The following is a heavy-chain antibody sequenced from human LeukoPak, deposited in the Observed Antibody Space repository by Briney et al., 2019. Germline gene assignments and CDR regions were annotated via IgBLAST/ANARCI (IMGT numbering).Heavy chain of an antibody. Sequence: GGSLRLSCAASGFTFSSYRMNWVRQAPGKGLEWVANIKQDGSEKYYVDSVKGRFTISRDNAKNSLLLQMNSLRAEDTAVYYCARDTRTFDYWGQGTLVTVSS. V-gene: IGHV3-7*01. CDR1: GFTFSSYR. CDR3: ARDTRTFDY. J-gene: IGHJ4*02. D-gene: IGHD1-26*01. CDR2: IKQDGSEK.